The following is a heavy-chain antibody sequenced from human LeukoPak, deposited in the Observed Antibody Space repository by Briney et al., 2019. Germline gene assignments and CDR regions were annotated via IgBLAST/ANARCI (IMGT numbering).Heavy chain of an antibody. CDR1: GFTFTNYG. CDR2: IWYDGSKT. J-gene: IGHJ4*02. CDR3: ARDDCSTTPCYAY. D-gene: IGHD2-2*01. V-gene: IGHV3-33*01. Sequence: GGSLRLSCTTSGFTFTNYGINWVRQAPGKGLEWVAAIWYDGSKTSYTDSVKGRFTVSRDISKNIVYLQMNGLKAEDTAVYYCARDDCSTTPCYAYWGQGTLVTVSS.